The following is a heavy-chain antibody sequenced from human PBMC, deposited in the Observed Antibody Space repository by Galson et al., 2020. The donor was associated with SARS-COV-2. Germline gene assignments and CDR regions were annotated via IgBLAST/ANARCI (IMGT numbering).Heavy chain of an antibody. CDR3: ARGGSGFAYGMDV. CDR2: IYYTGSA. CDR1: GGSISGGGYY. D-gene: IGHD3-3*01. V-gene: IGHV4-31*03. J-gene: IGHJ6*02. Sequence: SQTLSLTCTVSGGSISGGGYYWSWIRQHPGKGLEWIGYIYYTGSAYYNSSLQSRVAMSIDTSKNQFSLKLNSLTAADTAVYYCARGGSGFAYGMDVWGQGTTVTVSS.